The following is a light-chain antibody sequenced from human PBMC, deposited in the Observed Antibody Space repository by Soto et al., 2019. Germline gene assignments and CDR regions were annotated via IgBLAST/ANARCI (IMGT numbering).Light chain of an antibody. CDR3: QQSQSLPFT. J-gene: IGKJ3*01. Sequence: DVQMTQSPPSLSASVGDRVTITCRASQTIDRSLNWYQQKQGKALKLLIYDASNLQSGVPSRFSRSGSGPDFTLTISSLQPVDFATYYCQQSQSLPFTFGPGTKV. CDR1: QTIDRS. V-gene: IGKV1-39*01. CDR2: DAS.